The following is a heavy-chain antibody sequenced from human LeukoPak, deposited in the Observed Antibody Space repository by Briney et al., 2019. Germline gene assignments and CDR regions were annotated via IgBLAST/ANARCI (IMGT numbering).Heavy chain of an antibody. J-gene: IGHJ4*02. D-gene: IGHD6-13*01. CDR1: GFTFSTYR. CDR3: ARDNYSKTGDDY. CDR2: IHSDGSST. Sequence: GGSLRHSCVASGFTFSTYRMHWVRQAPGKGLVWVARIHSDGSSTTYADSVKGRFTISRDNAKNTLYLQMNSLRAEDTAVYYCARDNYSKTGDDYWGQGTLVTVSS. V-gene: IGHV3-74*01.